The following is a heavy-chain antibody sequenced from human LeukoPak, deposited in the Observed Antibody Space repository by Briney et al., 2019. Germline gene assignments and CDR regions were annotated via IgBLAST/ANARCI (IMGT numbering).Heavy chain of an antibody. D-gene: IGHD3-22*01. CDR1: GFTFSDYY. V-gene: IGHV3-66*01. Sequence: GGSLRLSCAASGFTFSDYYMSWIRQAAGKGLEWVSLIYSGGRTYYADSVKGRFTISRDNSKNTLYLQMNSLRAEDTAVYYCAKDIYYDSSGYRGYFDYWGQGTLVTVSS. J-gene: IGHJ4*02. CDR2: IYSGGRT. CDR3: AKDIYYDSSGYRGYFDY.